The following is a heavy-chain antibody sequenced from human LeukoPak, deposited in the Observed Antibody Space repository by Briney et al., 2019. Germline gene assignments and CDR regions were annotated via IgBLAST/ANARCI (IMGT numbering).Heavy chain of an antibody. V-gene: IGHV5-51*01. CDR1: GYSFSSYW. Sequence: GESLQISCKGSGYSFSSYWIGWVRQLSGKGLEWMGIIYPGDSDTRYSPSFQGQVTISADKSISTAYLQWSSLKASDTAMYYCARCVRGYYGSGSSDYWGQGTLVTVSS. D-gene: IGHD3-10*01. CDR3: ARCVRGYYGSGSSDY. CDR2: IYPGDSDT. J-gene: IGHJ4*02.